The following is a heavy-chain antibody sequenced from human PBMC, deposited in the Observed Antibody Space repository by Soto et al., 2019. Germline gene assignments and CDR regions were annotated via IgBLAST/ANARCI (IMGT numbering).Heavy chain of an antibody. V-gene: IGHV3-23*01. CDR1: GFTFSSYS. D-gene: IGHD3-10*01. Sequence: DVQLLESGGGLVQPGGSLRLSCAASGFTFSSYSLSWVRQAPGKGLDWVSAIRGSGDNTYYADSVKGRFTISRDNTKNTLYLQMNSLRAEDTAVYYCAKSPTMVRGLIFDYWGQGALVTVSS. J-gene: IGHJ4*02. CDR2: IRGSGDNT. CDR3: AKSPTMVRGLIFDY.